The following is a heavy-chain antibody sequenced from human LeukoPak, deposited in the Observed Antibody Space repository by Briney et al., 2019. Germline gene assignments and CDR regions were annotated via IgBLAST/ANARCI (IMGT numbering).Heavy chain of an antibody. CDR3: ARDPSYASSWYHYMDV. Sequence: GGSLRLSCAASEFTFVRYAMNGVRQAPGKGLEWVSYISSISSKIDYAESVKGRYTISRDNSKKSLYLQMDGLRAEDTAVYYCARDPSYASSWYHYMDVWGKGTTVTVSS. CDR2: ISSISSKI. V-gene: IGHV3-48*04. J-gene: IGHJ6*03. D-gene: IGHD6-13*01. CDR1: EFTFVRYA.